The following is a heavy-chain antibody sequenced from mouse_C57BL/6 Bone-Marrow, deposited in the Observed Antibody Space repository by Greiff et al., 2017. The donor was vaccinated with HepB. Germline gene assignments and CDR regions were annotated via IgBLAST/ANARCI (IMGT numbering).Heavy chain of an antibody. J-gene: IGHJ4*01. D-gene: IGHD1-1*01. V-gene: IGHV5-15*01. CDR2: ISNLAYSI. CDR3: ARRVTTVVGDYAMDY. Sequence: EVKLMESGGGLVQPGGSLKLSCAASRFTFSDYGMAWVRQAPRKGPEWVAFISNLAYSIYYADTVTGRFTISRENAKNTLYLEMSSLRSEDTAMYYCARRVTTVVGDYAMDYWGQGTSVTVSS. CDR1: RFTFSDYG.